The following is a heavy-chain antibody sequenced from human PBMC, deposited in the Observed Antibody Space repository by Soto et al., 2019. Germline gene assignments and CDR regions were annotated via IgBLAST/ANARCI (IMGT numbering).Heavy chain of an antibody. CDR3: ARLSSGWYGDNWFDP. CDR2: IYYSGST. D-gene: IGHD6-19*01. Sequence: PSETLSLTCTVSGGSISSSSYYWGWIRQPPGKGLEWIGSIYYSGSTYYNPSLKSRVTISVDTSKNQFSLKLSSVTAADTAVYYCARLSSGWYGDNWFDPWGQGTLVTVSS. V-gene: IGHV4-39*01. J-gene: IGHJ5*02. CDR1: GGSISSSSYY.